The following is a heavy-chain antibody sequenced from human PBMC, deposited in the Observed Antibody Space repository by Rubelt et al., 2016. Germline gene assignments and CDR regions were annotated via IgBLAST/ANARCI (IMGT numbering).Heavy chain of an antibody. CDR3: ARISGKGSATPPYYFDY. D-gene: IGHD3-10*01. Sequence: STSLKSRLTISKDTSKSQVVLTMTNMDPVDTATYYCARISGKGSATPPYYFDYWGQGTLVTVSS. V-gene: IGHV2-26*01. J-gene: IGHJ4*02.